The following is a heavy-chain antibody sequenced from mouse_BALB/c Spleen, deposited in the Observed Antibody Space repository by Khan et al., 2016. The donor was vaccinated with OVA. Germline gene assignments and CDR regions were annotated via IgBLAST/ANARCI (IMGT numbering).Heavy chain of an antibody. Sequence: VLLVESGAELVRPGASVKLSCKTSGYIFTSYWIHWINQRSGQGLEWIGRIYPGTDNSYYTEKFKDKATLTADNSSSTAYMQLSSLKSEDSDVYVCAREGAVYHFDHWGQGTSLTVSS. V-gene: IGHV1S132*01. CDR1: GYIFTSYW. CDR2: IYPGTDNS. J-gene: IGHJ2*02. D-gene: IGHD3-3*01. CDR3: AREGAVYHFDH.